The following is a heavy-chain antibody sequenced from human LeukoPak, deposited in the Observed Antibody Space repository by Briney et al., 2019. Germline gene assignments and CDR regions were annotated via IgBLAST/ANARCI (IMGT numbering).Heavy chain of an antibody. CDR3: ARDGGNWDAFDI. J-gene: IGHJ3*02. CDR2: I. Sequence: GGSLRLSCAASGFTFSSYSMNWVRQAPGKGLEWVSYIYYADSVKGQFTISRDNAKNSLYLQMNSLRAEDTAVYYCARDGGNWDAFDIWGQGTMVTVSS. D-gene: IGHD1-20*01. CDR1: GFTFSSYS. V-gene: IGHV3-21*01.